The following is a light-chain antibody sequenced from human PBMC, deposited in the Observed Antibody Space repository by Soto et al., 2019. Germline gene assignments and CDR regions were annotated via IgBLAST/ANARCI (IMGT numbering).Light chain of an antibody. V-gene: IGKV3-20*01. CDR2: AAS. Sequence: EIVLTQSPGTLSLSPGERATLSCRASQSVPKNFLAWFQQKPGQAPRLLIYAASSRFGIPDRFSGGGSGSDFTLTISRLEPEDFAVYYCQQYGSSPWTFGQGTKVEIK. J-gene: IGKJ1*01. CDR3: QQYGSSPWT. CDR1: QSVPKNF.